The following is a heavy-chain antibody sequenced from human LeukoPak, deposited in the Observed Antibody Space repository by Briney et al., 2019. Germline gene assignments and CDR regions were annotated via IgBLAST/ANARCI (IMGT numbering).Heavy chain of an antibody. CDR2: ILYGGSNK. CDR1: GFTFSSYG. CDR3: AKGPIAVAGDY. D-gene: IGHD6-19*01. J-gene: IGHJ4*02. Sequence: GGSLRLSCAASGFTFSSYGMHWVRQAPGKGLEWVAVILYGGSNKYYADSVKGRFTISRDNSKNTLYLQMNSLRAEDTAVYYCAKGPIAVAGDYWGQGTLVTVSS. V-gene: IGHV3-30*18.